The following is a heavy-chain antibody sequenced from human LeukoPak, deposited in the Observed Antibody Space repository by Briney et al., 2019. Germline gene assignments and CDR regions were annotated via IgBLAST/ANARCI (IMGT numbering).Heavy chain of an antibody. D-gene: IGHD3-10*01. CDR3: ARDYYHNWFDP. V-gene: IGHV1-24*01. J-gene: IGHJ5*02. Sequence: ASVKVSCKISGYTLNDISMHWVRQPPGKGLEWMGGVDPDDGQRVYAQNFQGRVTMTTDTSTSTAYMELRSLRSDDTAVYYCARDYYHNWFDPWGQGTLVTVSS. CDR1: GYTLNDIS. CDR2: VDPDDGQR.